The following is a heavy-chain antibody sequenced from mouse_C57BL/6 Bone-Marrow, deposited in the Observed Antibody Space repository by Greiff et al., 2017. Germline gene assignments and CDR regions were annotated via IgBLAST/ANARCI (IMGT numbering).Heavy chain of an antibody. J-gene: IGHJ2*01. V-gene: IGHV1-19*01. Sequence: EVQLQESGPVLVKPGAPVKMSCKASGYTFTDYYMNWVKQSHGKSLEWIGVINPYNGGTSYNQKFKGKATLTVDKSSSTAYMELNSLTSEDSAVYYCARWGLGYDYYFDYWGQGTTLTVSS. CDR2: INPYNGGT. CDR1: GYTFTDYY. CDR3: ARWGLGYDYYFDY. D-gene: IGHD2-4*01.